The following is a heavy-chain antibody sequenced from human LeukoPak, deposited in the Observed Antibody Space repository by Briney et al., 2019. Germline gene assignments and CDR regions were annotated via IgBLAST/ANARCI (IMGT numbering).Heavy chain of an antibody. CDR3: ARGGAVTTWGSGWFDP. CDR1: GGTFSRYA. CDR2: IIPIFGIA. Sequence: SVKVSCKASGGTFSRYAISWVRQAPGQGLEWMGGIIPIFGIANYAQKFQGRVTITADESTSTAYMELSSLRSEDTAVYYCARGGAVTTWGSGWFDPWGQGTLVTVSS. D-gene: IGHD4-17*01. J-gene: IGHJ5*02. V-gene: IGHV1-69*13.